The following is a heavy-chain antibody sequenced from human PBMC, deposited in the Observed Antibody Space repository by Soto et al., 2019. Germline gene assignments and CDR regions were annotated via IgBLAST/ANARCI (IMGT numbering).Heavy chain of an antibody. CDR1: GGTFSSYA. CDR2: IIPIFGTA. CDR3: ARDSSEIQQLNYYFDY. V-gene: IGHV1-69*13. J-gene: IGHJ4*02. D-gene: IGHD6-13*01. Sequence: ASVKVSCKASGGTFSSYAISWVRQAPGQGLEWMGGIIPIFGTANYAQKFQGRVTITADESTSTAYMELSSLRSEDTAVYYCARDSSEIQQLNYYFDYWGQGTLVTVSS.